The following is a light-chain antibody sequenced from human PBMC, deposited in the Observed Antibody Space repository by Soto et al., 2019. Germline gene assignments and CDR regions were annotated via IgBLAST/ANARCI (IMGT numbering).Light chain of an antibody. CDR3: QQRSNWPPS. V-gene: IGKV3-11*01. CDR1: QSVSSY. Sequence: EIVLTQSPATLSLSPGERATLSCRASQSVSSYLAWYQQKPGQAPRLLIYDASNRATGIPARFSGSGSGTDFTLTNSGLEPEDFAVYYCQQRSNWPPSFGGGTKVEIK. J-gene: IGKJ4*01. CDR2: DAS.